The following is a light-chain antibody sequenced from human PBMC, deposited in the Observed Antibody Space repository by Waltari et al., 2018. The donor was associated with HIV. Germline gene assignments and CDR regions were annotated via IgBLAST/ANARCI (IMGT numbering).Light chain of an antibody. J-gene: IGLJ2*01. CDR1: TDDIGSFVY. CDR2: DVS. Sequence: QSVLTQPAPVSGSPGQSITISCTGTTDDIGSFVYVSWYQKHPGKAPKLLMYDVSSRPSGVSDLFSGSKSGHTASLTISGIQTEDEAHYYCTSYTSTTTVVFGGGTKLTVL. CDR3: TSYTSTTTVV. V-gene: IGLV2-14*03.